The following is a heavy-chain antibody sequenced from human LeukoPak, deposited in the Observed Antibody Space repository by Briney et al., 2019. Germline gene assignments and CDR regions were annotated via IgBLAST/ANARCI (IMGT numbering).Heavy chain of an antibody. Sequence: GGSLRLSCAASGLTFSSYSMNWVRQAPGKGLEWVSSISSSSSYIYYADSVKGRFTISRDNAKNSLYLQMNSLRAEDTAVYYCARDIILTGYYYYYYYGMDVWGQGTTVTVSS. D-gene: IGHD3-9*01. V-gene: IGHV3-21*01. J-gene: IGHJ6*02. CDR1: GLTFSSYS. CDR3: ARDIILTGYYYYYYYGMDV. CDR2: ISSSSSYI.